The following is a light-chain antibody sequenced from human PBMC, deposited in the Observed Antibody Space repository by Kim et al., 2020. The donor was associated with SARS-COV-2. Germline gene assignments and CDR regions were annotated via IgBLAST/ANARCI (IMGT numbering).Light chain of an antibody. V-gene: IGKV3-15*01. CDR2: GAS. CDR3: QQFYKWPPIT. J-gene: IGKJ5*01. CDR1: QSVGSN. Sequence: EIVMTQSPATVSVSPGERATLSCRASQSVGSNSAWYQKKPGQAPRLLLYGASTRATGIPARFSGSGSGTEFSLTISSLQSEDVAVYYCQQFYKWPPITFGQGTRLEIK.